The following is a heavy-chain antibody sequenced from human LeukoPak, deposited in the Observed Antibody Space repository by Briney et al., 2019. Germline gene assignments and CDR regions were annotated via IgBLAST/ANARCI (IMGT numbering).Heavy chain of an antibody. Sequence: PGGSLRLSCAASGFTVSSNYMSWVRQAPGKGLEWVSVIYSGGSTYYADSVTGRFTISRDNSKNTLYLQMNSLRAEDTAVYYCARVRMVAASYFDYWGQGTLVTVSS. CDR1: GFTVSSNY. CDR3: ARVRMVAASYFDY. J-gene: IGHJ4*02. D-gene: IGHD2-15*01. V-gene: IGHV3-66*01. CDR2: IYSGGST.